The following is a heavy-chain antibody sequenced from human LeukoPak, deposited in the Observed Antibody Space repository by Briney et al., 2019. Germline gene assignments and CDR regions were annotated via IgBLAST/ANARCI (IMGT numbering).Heavy chain of an antibody. Sequence: ASVKVSCKASGYTFTSYYMHWVRQAPGQGLEWMGIINPSGGSTSYAQKFQGRVTMTRDTSTSTVYMELSSLRSEDTAVYYCARNIRVFSGTAKVAATLRDYWGQGPLVTVSS. CDR1: GYTFTSYY. CDR3: ARNIRVFSGTAKVAATLRDY. D-gene: IGHD2-15*01. J-gene: IGHJ4*02. V-gene: IGHV1-46*01. CDR2: INPSGGST.